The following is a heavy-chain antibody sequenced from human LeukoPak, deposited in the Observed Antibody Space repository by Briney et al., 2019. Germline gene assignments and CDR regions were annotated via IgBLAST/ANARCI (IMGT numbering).Heavy chain of an antibody. CDR2: ISWNSGSI. V-gene: IGHV3-9*01. CDR3: AKGTAMSPSYYFDY. D-gene: IGHD5-18*01. Sequence: GGSLRLSCAASGFTFDDYAMHWVRQAPGKGLEWVSGISWNSGSIGYADSVKGRFTISRDNAKNSLYLQMNSLRAEDTALYYCAKGTAMSPSYYFDYWGQGSLVTVSS. CDR1: GFTFDDYA. J-gene: IGHJ4*02.